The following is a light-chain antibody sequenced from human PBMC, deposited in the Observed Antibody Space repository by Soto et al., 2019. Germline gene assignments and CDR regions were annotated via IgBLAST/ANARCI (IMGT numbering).Light chain of an antibody. CDR2: DSS. CDR1: QSVSTY. CDR3: QQRSNWPPIT. J-gene: IGKJ5*01. V-gene: IGKV3-11*01. Sequence: EIVLPQSPATLSLSPGERATLSCRASQSVSTYLAWYQQKPGQAPRLLMYDSSNRATGIPARFSGSGSGTDFTLTISSLEPEDFAVYYCQQRSNWPPITFGQGTRWRL.